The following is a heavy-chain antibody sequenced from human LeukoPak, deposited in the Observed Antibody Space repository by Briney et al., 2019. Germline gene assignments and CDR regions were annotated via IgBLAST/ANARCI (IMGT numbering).Heavy chain of an antibody. J-gene: IGHJ4*02. D-gene: IGHD3-10*01. CDR3: ARDRWFGESEYYFDY. V-gene: IGHV4-59*12. Sequence: SETLSLTCTVSGGSISSYYWSWIRQPPGKGLEWIGYIYYSGSTYYNPSLKSRVTISVDTSKNQFSLKLSSVTAADTAVYYCARDRWFGESEYYFDYWGQGTLVTVSS. CDR2: IYYSGST. CDR1: GGSISSYY.